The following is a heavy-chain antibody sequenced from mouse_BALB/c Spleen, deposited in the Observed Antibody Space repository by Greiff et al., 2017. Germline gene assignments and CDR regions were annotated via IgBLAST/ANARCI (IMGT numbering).Heavy chain of an antibody. J-gene: IGHJ2*01. D-gene: IGHD2-3*01. Sequence: DVQLVESGGGLVQPGGSLRLSCATSGFTFTDYYMRWVRQPPGKALEWLGFIRNKANGYTTEYSVSVKGRFTISRDNSQSILYLQMNTLRAEDSATYYCARDNDGYYYWGQGTTLTVSS. CDR2: IRNKANGYTT. CDR1: GFTFTDYY. CDR3: ARDNDGYYY. V-gene: IGHV7-3*02.